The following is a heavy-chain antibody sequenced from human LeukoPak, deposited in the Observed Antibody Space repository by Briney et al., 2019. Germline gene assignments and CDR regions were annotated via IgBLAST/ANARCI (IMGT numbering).Heavy chain of an antibody. J-gene: IGHJ4*02. CDR2: ISGSGGST. D-gene: IGHD3-22*01. CDR1: GFTFSSYA. V-gene: IGHV3-23*01. CDR3: AKDLYYYDSSGYKDY. Sequence: GGSLRLSCAASGFTFSSYAMHWVRRAPGKGLEWVSAISGSGGSTYYADSVKGRFTISRDNSKNTLYLQMNSLRAEDTAVYYCAKDLYYYDSSGYKDYWGQGTLVTVSS.